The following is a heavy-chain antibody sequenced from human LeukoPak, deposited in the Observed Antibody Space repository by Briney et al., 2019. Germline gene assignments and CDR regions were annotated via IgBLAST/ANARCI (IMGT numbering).Heavy chain of an antibody. CDR3: VSPTADYPFLYYFDS. J-gene: IGHJ4*02. Sequence: GGSLRLSCAASGFTFSSYSMNWVRQAPGKGLEWVSSISSSSSYIYYADSVKGRFTISRDNAKNSLYLQMNSLRAEDTAVYYCVSPTADYPFLYYFDSWGQGTLVTVSS. CDR2: ISSSSSYI. D-gene: IGHD5-12*01. V-gene: IGHV3-21*01. CDR1: GFTFSSYS.